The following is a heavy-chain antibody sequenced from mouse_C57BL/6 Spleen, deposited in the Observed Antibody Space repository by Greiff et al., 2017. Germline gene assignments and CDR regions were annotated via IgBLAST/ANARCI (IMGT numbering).Heavy chain of an antibody. D-gene: IGHD2-4*01. CDR2: IDPNSGGT. Sequence: QVQLKQPGAELVKPGASVKLSCKASGYTFTSYWMHWVKQRPGRGLEWIGRIDPNSGGTKHNEKFKSKATLTVDKPSSTAYMQLSSLTSEDSAVYYCASPRGLIYYDYGMNAMDYWGQGTSVTVSS. CDR1: GYTFTSYW. V-gene: IGHV1-72*01. J-gene: IGHJ4*01. CDR3: ASPRGLIYYDYGMNAMDY.